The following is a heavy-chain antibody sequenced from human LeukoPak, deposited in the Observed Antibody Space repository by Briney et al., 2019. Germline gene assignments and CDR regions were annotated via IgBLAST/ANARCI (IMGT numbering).Heavy chain of an antibody. Sequence: GASVKVSCKASGGTFSGYAISWVRQAPGQGLEWMGGIIPIFGTANYAQKFQGRVTITADESTSTAYMELSSLRSEDTAVYYCATGILTGYYGYWGQGTLVTVSS. D-gene: IGHD3-9*01. CDR2: IIPIFGTA. CDR1: GGTFSGYA. J-gene: IGHJ4*02. V-gene: IGHV1-69*13. CDR3: ATGILTGYYGY.